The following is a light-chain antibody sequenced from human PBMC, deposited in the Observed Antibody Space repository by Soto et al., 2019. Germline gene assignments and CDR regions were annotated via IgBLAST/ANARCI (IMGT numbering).Light chain of an antibody. CDR2: GNS. V-gene: IGLV1-40*01. CDR1: SSNVGAGYD. Sequence: QSVLTQPPSVSGAPGQRVTISCTGSSSNVGAGYDVQWYQQLPGTAPKLLISGNSNRPSGVPDRFSGSKSGTSASLAITGLQAEDEADYYFQSYYSSLSAVVFGGGTKLTVL. J-gene: IGLJ2*01. CDR3: QSYYSSLSAVV.